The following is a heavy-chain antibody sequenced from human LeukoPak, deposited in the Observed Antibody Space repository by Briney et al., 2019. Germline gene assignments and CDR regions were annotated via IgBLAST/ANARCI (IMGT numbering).Heavy chain of an antibody. Sequence: GGSLRLSCAASGFTFSSYAMSWVRQAPEKGLEWVSTFTGSGGSAYYADSVKGRFTISRDNSKNTLYLQMNSLRAEDTAVYYCAKEYGGNSWGQGTLVTVSS. J-gene: IGHJ4*02. CDR3: AKEYGGNS. V-gene: IGHV3-23*01. CDR2: FTGSGGSA. CDR1: GFTFSSYA. D-gene: IGHD4-23*01.